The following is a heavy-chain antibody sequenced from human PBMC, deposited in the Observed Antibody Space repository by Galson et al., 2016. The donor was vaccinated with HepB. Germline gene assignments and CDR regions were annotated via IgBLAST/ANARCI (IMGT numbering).Heavy chain of an antibody. Sequence: SVKVSCKASGYVFTSYAIHWVRQAPGQRLEWMGWINAGNGNTKYSQKFQDRVTFMRDTSARTAYMELSSLRSEDTSVYYCAKDQGYGSTTGCYGDLDYWGQGTLVTVSS. CDR1: GYVFTSYA. CDR2: INAGNGNT. V-gene: IGHV1-3*01. D-gene: IGHD2-2*01. CDR3: AKDQGYGSTTGCYGDLDY. J-gene: IGHJ4*02.